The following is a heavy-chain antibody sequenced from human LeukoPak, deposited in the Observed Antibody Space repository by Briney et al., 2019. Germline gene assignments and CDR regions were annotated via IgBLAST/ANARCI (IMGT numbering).Heavy chain of an antibody. J-gene: IGHJ5*02. Sequence: PSETLSLTCTVSGGSISSYYWSWIRQPAGKGLEWIGRIYHSGSTCYNPSLKSRVTISIDTSKNQFSLKLRSVTAADTAVYYCARHLPGYSNTWPGPWGQGTLVTVSS. V-gene: IGHV4-59*05. CDR1: GGSISSYY. CDR3: ARHLPGYSNTWPGP. CDR2: IYHSGST. D-gene: IGHD2-2*01.